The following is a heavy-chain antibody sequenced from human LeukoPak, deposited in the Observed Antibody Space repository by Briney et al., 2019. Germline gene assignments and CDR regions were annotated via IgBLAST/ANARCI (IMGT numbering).Heavy chain of an antibody. D-gene: IGHD3-22*01. CDR3: AKGPTKYYYDSSGYSY. CDR2: ISGSGGST. CDR1: GFTFSSCA. V-gene: IGHV3-23*01. J-gene: IGHJ4*02. Sequence: GGSLRLSCAASGFTFSSCAMSWVRQAPGKGLEWVSAISGSGGSTYYADSVKGRFTISRDNSKNSLYLQMNSLRAEDMALYYCAKGPTKYYYDSSGYSYWGQGTLVTVSS.